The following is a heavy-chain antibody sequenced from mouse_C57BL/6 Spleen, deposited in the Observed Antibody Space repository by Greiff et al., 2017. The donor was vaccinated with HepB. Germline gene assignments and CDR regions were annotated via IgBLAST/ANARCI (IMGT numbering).Heavy chain of an antibody. CDR3: ATPITTVVARAMDY. V-gene: IGHV2-5*01. CDR2: IWRGGST. J-gene: IGHJ4*01. Sequence: QVHVKQSGPGLVQPSQSLSITCTVSGFSLTSYGVHWARQSPGKGLEWLGVIWRGGSTDYNAAFMSRLSITKDNSKSQVFFKMNSLQADDTAIYYCATPITTVVARAMDYWGQGTSVTVSS. CDR1: GFSLTSYG. D-gene: IGHD1-1*01.